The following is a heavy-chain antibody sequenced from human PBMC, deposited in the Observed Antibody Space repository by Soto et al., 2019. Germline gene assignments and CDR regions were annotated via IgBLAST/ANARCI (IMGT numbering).Heavy chain of an antibody. Sequence: GGSLRLSCAASEFTLRDYYMRSIRQAPGKGLEWASYISSSSSYTNHAEYLKCRFTTSTDNANNSLYLQMRSLRADDTAVYCSARKTNHVPGDYWGDGGLVTV. V-gene: IGHV3-11*03. D-gene: IGHD3-10*02. J-gene: IGHJ4*03. CDR1: EFTLRDYY. CDR3: ARKTNHVPGDY. CDR2: ISSSSSYT.